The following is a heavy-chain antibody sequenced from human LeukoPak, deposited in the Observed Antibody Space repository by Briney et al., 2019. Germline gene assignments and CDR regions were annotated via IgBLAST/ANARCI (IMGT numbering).Heavy chain of an antibody. CDR2: ISDNGGNT. Sequence: GGSLRLSCAASGFTFSIYGMGWVRQAPGKGLEWVSSISDNGGNTYYADSAKGRFTISRDNSKNTLYLQMNSLRAEDTAVYYCAKEDTAAGSFDYWGQGTLVTVSS. CDR3: AKEDTAAGSFDY. V-gene: IGHV3-23*01. CDR1: GFTFSIYG. J-gene: IGHJ4*02. D-gene: IGHD6-13*01.